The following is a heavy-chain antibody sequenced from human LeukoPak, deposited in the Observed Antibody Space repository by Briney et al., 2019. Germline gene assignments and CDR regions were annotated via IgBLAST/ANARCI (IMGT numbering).Heavy chain of an antibody. CDR3: AKDRVPTVTTFIPGWFDA. J-gene: IGHJ5*02. V-gene: IGHV3-23*01. CDR2: ISGSGGST. Sequence: PGGSLRLSCAASGFTFSSYAMSWVRQAPGKGLEWVSAISGSGGSTYYADSVKGRFTISRDNSKNTLYLQMNSLRAEDTAVYYCAKDRVPTVTTFIPGWFDAWGQGTLVTVSS. D-gene: IGHD4-17*01. CDR1: GFTFSSYA.